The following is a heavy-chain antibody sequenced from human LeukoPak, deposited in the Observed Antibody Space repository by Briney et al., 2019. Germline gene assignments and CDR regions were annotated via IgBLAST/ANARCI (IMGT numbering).Heavy chain of an antibody. V-gene: IGHV3-64*01. Sequence: PGGSLRLSCAASGFTFSSDAMHWVRQAPGKGLEYVSAISSNGGSTYYANSVKGRFTISRDNSKNTLYLQMGSLRAEDMAVYYCARGISLEMGGYYFDYWGQGTLVTVSS. CDR2: ISSNGGST. CDR1: GFTFSSDA. CDR3: ARGISLEMGGYYFDY. J-gene: IGHJ4*02. D-gene: IGHD5-24*01.